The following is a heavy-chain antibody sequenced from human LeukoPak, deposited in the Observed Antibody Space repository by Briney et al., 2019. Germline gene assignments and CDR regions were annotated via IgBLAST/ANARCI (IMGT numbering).Heavy chain of an antibody. CDR2: IYYSGST. CDR1: GGSISSSSYY. J-gene: IGHJ4*02. CDR3: AGFVLRSATGPYYFDY. Sequence: PSETLSLTCTVSGGSISSSSYYWGWIRQPPGKGLERIGSIYYSGSTYYNPSLKSRVTISVDTSKNQFSLKLSSVTAADTAVYYCAGFVLRSATGPYYFDYWGQGTLVTVSS. V-gene: IGHV4-39*01. D-gene: IGHD3-3*01.